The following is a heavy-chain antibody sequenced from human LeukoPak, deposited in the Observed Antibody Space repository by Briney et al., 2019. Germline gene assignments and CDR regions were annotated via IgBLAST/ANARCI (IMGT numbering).Heavy chain of an antibody. CDR3: ARAGYCSSTSCYRDFDY. V-gene: IGHV1-18*01. CDR1: GYTFTSYG. D-gene: IGHD2-2*01. J-gene: IGHJ4*02. CDR2: ISAYNGNT. Sequence: ASVKVSCKASGYTFTSYGISWVRQAPGQGLEWMGWISAYNGNTNYAQKLQGRGTMTTDTSTSTAYMELRSLRSDDTAVYYCARAGYCSSTSCYRDFDYWGQGTLVTVSS.